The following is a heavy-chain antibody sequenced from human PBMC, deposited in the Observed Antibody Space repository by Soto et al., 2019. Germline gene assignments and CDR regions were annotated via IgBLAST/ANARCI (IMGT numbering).Heavy chain of an antibody. CDR3: ARQGPGDYDYYFYLDV. D-gene: IGHD2-21*02. CDR2: IYYSGST. Sequence: SETLSLTCTVSGGSISNYYWSWIRQPPGKGLEWIGYIYYSGSTNYKPSFKSRVTMSVDTSKNQFSLKLSSVTAADTAVYYCARQGPGDYDYYFYLDVWGKGTTVTVSS. CDR1: GGSISNYY. V-gene: IGHV4-59*08. J-gene: IGHJ6*03.